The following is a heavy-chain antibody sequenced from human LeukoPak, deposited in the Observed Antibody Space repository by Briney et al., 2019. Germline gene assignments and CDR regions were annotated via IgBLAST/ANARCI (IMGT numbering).Heavy chain of an antibody. V-gene: IGHV3-30*02. Sequence: GGSLRLSCAASGFTFTSHGMHWVRQAPGKGLEWVAFIRSDGTNKYYADSVKGRFTISRDISKNTLYLQMNSLRAEDTAVYYCARVQQGGYFDNWVQGTLVTVSS. J-gene: IGHJ4*02. D-gene: IGHD3-16*01. CDR1: GFTFTSHG. CDR2: IRSDGTNK. CDR3: ARVQQGGYFDN.